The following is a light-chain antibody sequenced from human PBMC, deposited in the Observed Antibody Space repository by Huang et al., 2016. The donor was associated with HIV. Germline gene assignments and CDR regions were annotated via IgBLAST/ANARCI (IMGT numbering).Light chain of an antibody. CDR1: QCISTY. J-gene: IGKJ1*01. V-gene: IGKV1-39*01. Sequence: DIHMIQSPSSLSASVGDRVTIPCRASQCISTYLNWSQQRPGKSPRILIYAASSLQSGVPSRFRGGGSGTGFTLTISSLQIEDFATYFCQQTYSPPWTFGQGTKVEIK. CDR3: QQTYSPPWT. CDR2: AAS.